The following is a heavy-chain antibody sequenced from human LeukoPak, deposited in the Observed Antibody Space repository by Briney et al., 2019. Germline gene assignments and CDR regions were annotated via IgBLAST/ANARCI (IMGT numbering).Heavy chain of an antibody. Sequence: GGSLRLSCAASGFTFGSYAMHWVRQAPGKGLEWVAVISYDGSNKYYADSVKGRFTISRDNSKNTLYLQMNSLRAEDTAVYYCARESGSYDMWAFDIWGQGTMVTVSS. CDR3: ARESGSYDMWAFDI. V-gene: IGHV3-30-3*01. J-gene: IGHJ3*02. CDR1: GFTFGSYA. CDR2: ISYDGSNK. D-gene: IGHD1-26*01.